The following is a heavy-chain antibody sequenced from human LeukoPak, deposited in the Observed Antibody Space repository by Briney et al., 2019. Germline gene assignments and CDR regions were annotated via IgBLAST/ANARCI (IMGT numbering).Heavy chain of an antibody. CDR3: AREHYYYYYMDV. CDR2: INPNSGDT. J-gene: IGHJ6*03. Sequence: ASVKVPCKASGYTFTYFDLHWVRQAPGQGLEWMGRINPNSGDTNYAQKFQGRVTMTRDTSISTAYMELSRLRSDDTAVYYCAREHYYYYYMDVWGKGTTVTVSS. CDR1: GYTFTYFD. V-gene: IGHV1-2*06.